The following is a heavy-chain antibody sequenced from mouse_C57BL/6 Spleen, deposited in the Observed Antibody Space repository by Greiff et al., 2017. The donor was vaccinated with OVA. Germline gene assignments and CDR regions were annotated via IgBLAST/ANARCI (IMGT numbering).Heavy chain of an antibody. J-gene: IGHJ1*03. V-gene: IGHV1-55*01. CDR2: IYPGSGST. Sequence: VQLQQPGAELVKPGASVKMSCKASGYTFTSYWLTWVKQRPGQGLEWIGDIYPGSGSTNYNEKFKSKATLTVDTSSSTAYMQLSSLTSEDAAVYYCARMEEGYWYFDVWGTGTTVTVSS. CDR3: ARMEEGYWYFDV. CDR1: GYTFTSYW.